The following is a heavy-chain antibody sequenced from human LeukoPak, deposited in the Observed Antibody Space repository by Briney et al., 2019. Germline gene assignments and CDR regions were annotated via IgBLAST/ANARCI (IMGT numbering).Heavy chain of an antibody. D-gene: IGHD2-2*01. Sequence: PGRSLRLSCAASGFTFSRYGMHWVRQAPGKGLEWVAVIWNDGSNQYYVDSVKGRFTISRDNSKNTLYLQMNSLRAEDTAMYYCASLGYCSSNSCYEDGWGQGTLVTVSS. V-gene: IGHV3-33*03. J-gene: IGHJ4*02. CDR1: GFTFSRYG. CDR2: IWNDGSNQ. CDR3: ASLGYCSSNSCYEDG.